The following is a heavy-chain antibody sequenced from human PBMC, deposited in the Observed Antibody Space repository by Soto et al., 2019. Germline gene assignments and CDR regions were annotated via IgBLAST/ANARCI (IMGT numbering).Heavy chain of an antibody. J-gene: IGHJ3*01. CDR3: ARAAVAFDAFDL. D-gene: IGHD2-15*01. CDR1: GDSVSTNSST. CDR2: TYLRSKWYN. Sequence: SQTLSLPCVISGDSVSTNSSTCNFIRQSPSRGLEWLGRTYLRSKWYNEYAVSVKSRIAIRPDTSKNLFSLQLSSVTPEDTAVYFCARAAVAFDAFDLWGQGTVVTVSS. V-gene: IGHV6-1*01.